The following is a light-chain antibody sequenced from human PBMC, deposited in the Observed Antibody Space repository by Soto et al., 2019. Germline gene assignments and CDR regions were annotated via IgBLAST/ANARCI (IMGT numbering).Light chain of an antibody. CDR3: LQDYNYPLT. V-gene: IGKV1-6*01. CDR2: AAS. Sequence: AIQMAQSPSSLSASVGDRVTVTCRSSQGIRNDLGWYQQKPGKAPKLLIYAASSLQSGVPSRFSGSGSGTDFTLTISSLQPEDFATYYCLQDYNYPLTFGGGTKVDIK. CDR1: QGIRND. J-gene: IGKJ4*01.